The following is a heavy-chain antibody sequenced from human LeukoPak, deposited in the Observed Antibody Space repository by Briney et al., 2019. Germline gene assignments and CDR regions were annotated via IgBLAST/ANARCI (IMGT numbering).Heavy chain of an antibody. V-gene: IGHV3-74*01. D-gene: IGHD3-9*01. CDR3: VRDYDTLTGYYLSGQFDP. Sequence: PGGSLRLSCAASGFTFSSYWMHWVRQAPGKGLVWVSRINSDGSSTNYAGSVKGRFTISRDNAKNTLYLQMNSLRAEDTAVYYCVRDYDTLTGYYLSGQFDPWGQGTLVTVSS. CDR1: GFTFSSYW. CDR2: INSDGSST. J-gene: IGHJ5*02.